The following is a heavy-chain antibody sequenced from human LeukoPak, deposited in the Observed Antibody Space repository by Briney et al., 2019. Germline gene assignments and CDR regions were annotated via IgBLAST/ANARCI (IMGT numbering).Heavy chain of an antibody. J-gene: IGHJ4*02. CDR2: IYATGST. CDR3: ASYSGSYAYYGF. CDR1: GGSISSYH. D-gene: IGHD1-26*01. V-gene: IGHV4-4*07. Sequence: SETLSLTCTVSGGSISSYHWSWIRQPAGKGLEWIGRIYATGSTNYNPSFKSRVTISVDTSKNQFSLNLISVTAADTAVYYCASYSGSYAYYGFWGQGTLVTVSS.